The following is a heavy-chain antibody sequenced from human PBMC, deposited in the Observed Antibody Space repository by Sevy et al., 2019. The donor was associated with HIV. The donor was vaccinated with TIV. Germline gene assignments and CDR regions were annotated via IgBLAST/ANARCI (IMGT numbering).Heavy chain of an antibody. CDR2: INHSGST. CDR3: ARGGSYYDQKGVFDY. Sequence: SETLSLTCAVYGGSFSGYYWSWIRQPPGKGLEWIGEINHSGSTNYNPSLKSRVTISVDTSKNHFSLKLSSVAAADTAVYYCARGGSYYDQKGVFDYWGQRTLVTVSS. J-gene: IGHJ4*02. D-gene: IGHD2-15*01. V-gene: IGHV4-34*01. CDR1: GGSFSGYY.